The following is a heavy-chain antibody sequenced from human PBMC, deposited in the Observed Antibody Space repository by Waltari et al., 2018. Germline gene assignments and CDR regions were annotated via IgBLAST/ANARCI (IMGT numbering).Heavy chain of an antibody. V-gene: IGHV1-24*01. CDR2: FDPEDGET. D-gene: IGHD4-17*01. CDR1: GYTLPALS. J-gene: IGHJ2*01. CDR3: ATPPYGDLDYWYFDL. Sequence: QVQLVQSGAEVKKPGASVKVSCKVSGYTLPALSMHWVRQAPGKGLEWMGGFDPEDGETIYAQKFQGRVTMTEDTSTDTADMELSSLRSEDTAVYYCATPPYGDLDYWYFDLWGRGTLVTVSS.